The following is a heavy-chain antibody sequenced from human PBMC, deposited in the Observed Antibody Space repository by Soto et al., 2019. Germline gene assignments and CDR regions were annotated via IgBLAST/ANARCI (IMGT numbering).Heavy chain of an antibody. V-gene: IGHV1-18*01. CDR1: GNTFASDG. Sequence: DSVKVSCKASGNTFASDGFSWVRQAPGQGLEWMGWISGFNGQTNYALKFQGRVTLTTDTSTSTAYMELRSLRSDDTAVYFCARLDTRRGAVVRDYWGQGTLVTVSS. D-gene: IGHD3-10*01. CDR2: ISGFNGQT. J-gene: IGHJ4*02. CDR3: ARLDTRRGAVVRDY.